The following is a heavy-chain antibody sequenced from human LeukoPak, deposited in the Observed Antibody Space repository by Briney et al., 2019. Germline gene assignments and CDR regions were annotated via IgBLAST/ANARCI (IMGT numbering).Heavy chain of an antibody. CDR3: ARAREQWLVPNNWFDP. J-gene: IGHJ5*02. CDR1: GFTFSDYY. Sequence: GGSLRLSCAASGFTFSDYYMSWIRQAPGKGLEWVSYISSSGSTIYYADSVKGRFTISRDNAENSLYLQMNSLRAEDTAVYYCARAREQWLVPNNWFDPWGQGTLVTVSS. V-gene: IGHV3-11*01. CDR2: ISSSGSTI. D-gene: IGHD6-19*01.